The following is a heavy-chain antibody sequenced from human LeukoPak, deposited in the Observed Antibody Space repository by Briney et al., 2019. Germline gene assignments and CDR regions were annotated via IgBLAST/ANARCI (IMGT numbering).Heavy chain of an antibody. V-gene: IGHV4-4*02. Sequence: SETLSLTCAVSGGSISSNRWWSWVRQPPGMGLEWIGEIYHSGSTNYNASLKSRVTISVDKSKNQLSLELSSVTAADTAVYYCATYYESTGYHFDYWGQGTLVTVSS. D-gene: IGHD3-22*01. CDR1: GGSISSNRW. CDR3: ATYYESTGYHFDY. CDR2: IYHSGST. J-gene: IGHJ4*02.